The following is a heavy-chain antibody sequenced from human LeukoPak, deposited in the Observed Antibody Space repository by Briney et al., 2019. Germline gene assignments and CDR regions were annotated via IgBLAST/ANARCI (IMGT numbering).Heavy chain of an antibody. Sequence: SETLSLTCTVSGGSITITSYYCAWIRQPPGKGLEWIGSIYYGGNTYYTPSLKSRVTISVDTSKNQFSLRLSSVTAADTAVYYCARGPVRARYYFDFWGQGTLVTVSS. CDR1: GGSITITSYY. CDR2: IYYGGNT. D-gene: IGHD1-1*01. V-gene: IGHV4-39*01. CDR3: ARGPVRARYYFDF. J-gene: IGHJ4*02.